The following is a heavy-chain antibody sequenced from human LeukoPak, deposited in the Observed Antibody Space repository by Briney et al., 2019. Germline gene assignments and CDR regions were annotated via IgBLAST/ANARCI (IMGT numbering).Heavy chain of an antibody. D-gene: IGHD2/OR15-2a*01. CDR3: ARQISDYYYYYMDV. CDR2: IYDSENE. J-gene: IGHJ6*03. CDR1: GGSIDTVAFY. Sequence: SETLSLTCTVSGGSIDTVAFYWGWVRQPPEKGLEWIGTIYDSENEFHNPSLNTRVTMSADTSKNQFSLKLNSVTAADTAIYYCARQISDYYYYYMDVWGEGITVTVSS. V-gene: IGHV4-39*01.